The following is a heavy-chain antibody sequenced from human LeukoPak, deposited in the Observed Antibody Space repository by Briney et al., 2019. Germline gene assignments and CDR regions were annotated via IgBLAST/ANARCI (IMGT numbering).Heavy chain of an antibody. J-gene: IGHJ4*02. CDR3: ARDWVNTWAYSWLSYFDY. D-gene: IGHD2-21*01. Sequence: GASVKLSCKASGYTFTSYYIHWVRQAPGQGLEWMGMINPSAGGTKYAQKFQGRVTMTRDTSTSTVYMELSRLRSEDTAVYFCARDWVNTWAYSWLSYFDYWGRGTLVTVSS. CDR1: GYTFTSYY. V-gene: IGHV1-46*01. CDR2: INPSAGGT.